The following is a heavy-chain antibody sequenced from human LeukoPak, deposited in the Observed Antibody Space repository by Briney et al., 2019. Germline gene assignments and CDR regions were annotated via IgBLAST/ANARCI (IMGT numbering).Heavy chain of an antibody. J-gene: IGHJ3*02. Sequence: SVKVSCKASGGTFSSYAISWVRQAPGQGLEWMGGIIPIFGTANYAQKFQGRVTITADGSTSTAYMELSSLRSEDTAVYYCATPRGQQLVPDAFDIWGQGTMVTVSS. CDR1: GGTFSSYA. V-gene: IGHV1-69*13. D-gene: IGHD6-13*01. CDR2: IIPIFGTA. CDR3: ATPRGQQLVPDAFDI.